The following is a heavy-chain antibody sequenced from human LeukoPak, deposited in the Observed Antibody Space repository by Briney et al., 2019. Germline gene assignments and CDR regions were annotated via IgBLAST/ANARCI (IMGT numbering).Heavy chain of an antibody. D-gene: IGHD6-19*01. CDR3: AREAWESAVAGYYYYYGMDV. J-gene: IGHJ6*02. CDR1: GYTFTSYY. CDR2: INPSGGST. V-gene: IGHV1-46*01. Sequence: ASVKVSCKASGYTFTSYYMHWVRQAPGQGLEWMGIINPSGGSTSYAQKFQGRVTMTRDTSTSTVYMELSSLRSEDTAVYYCAREAWESAVAGYYYYYGMDVWGLGTTVTVSS.